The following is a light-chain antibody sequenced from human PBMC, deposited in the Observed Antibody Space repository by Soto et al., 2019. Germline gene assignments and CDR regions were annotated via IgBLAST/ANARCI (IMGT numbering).Light chain of an antibody. J-gene: IGKJ4*01. Sequence: EIVLTQSPATLSLSPGERATLSCRASQSVSSYLAWYQQNPGQAPRLLIYDASNMATGIPARFSGSGSGTDFTLTISSLGPEDFAVYYCQQRSNWSLTFGGGTKVEIK. CDR1: QSVSSY. CDR2: DAS. V-gene: IGKV3-11*01. CDR3: QQRSNWSLT.